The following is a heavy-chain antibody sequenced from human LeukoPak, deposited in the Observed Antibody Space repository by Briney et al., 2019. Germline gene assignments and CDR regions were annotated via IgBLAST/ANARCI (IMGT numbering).Heavy chain of an antibody. Sequence: GGSLRLSCAASGFTFSSYWMSWVRQAPGKGLEWVANIKQDGSEKYYVDSVKGRFTISRDNAKNSPYLQMNSLRAEDTAVYYCASGGYYDSSGYYDPWGQGTLVTVSS. CDR2: IKQDGSEK. J-gene: IGHJ5*02. V-gene: IGHV3-7*01. CDR1: GFTFSSYW. CDR3: ASGGYYDSSGYYDP. D-gene: IGHD3-22*01.